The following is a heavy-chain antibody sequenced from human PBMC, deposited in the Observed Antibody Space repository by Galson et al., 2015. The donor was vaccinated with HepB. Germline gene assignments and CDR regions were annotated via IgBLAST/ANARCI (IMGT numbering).Heavy chain of an antibody. Sequence: SLRLSCAASGFTFSSYAMHWVRQAPGKGLEWVAVISYDGSNKYYADSVKGRFTISRDNSKNTLYLQMNSLRAEDTAVYYCARGGFYCSGGSCYLFDYWGQGTLVTVSS. CDR3: ARGGFYCSGGSCYLFDY. V-gene: IGHV3-30*04. J-gene: IGHJ4*02. CDR1: GFTFSSYA. D-gene: IGHD2-15*01. CDR2: ISYDGSNK.